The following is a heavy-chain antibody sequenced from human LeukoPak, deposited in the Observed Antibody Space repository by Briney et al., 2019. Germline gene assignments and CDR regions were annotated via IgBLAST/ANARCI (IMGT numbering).Heavy chain of an antibody. Sequence: PSETLSLTCTVSGGSISSYYWSWIRQSPGKGLEWIGYIYYSGSTNYNPSLKSRVTISVDTSKNQFSLKLSSVTAADTAVYYCARRRPTPYYYYYYGMDVWGQGTTVTVSS. CDR2: IYYSGST. CDR1: GGSISSYY. D-gene: IGHD2-15*01. J-gene: IGHJ6*02. CDR3: ARRRPTPYYYYYYGMDV. V-gene: IGHV4-59*08.